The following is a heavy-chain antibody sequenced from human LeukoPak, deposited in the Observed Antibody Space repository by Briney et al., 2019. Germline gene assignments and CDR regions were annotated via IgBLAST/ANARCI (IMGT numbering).Heavy chain of an antibody. J-gene: IGHJ6*04. V-gene: IGHV3-74*01. CDR2: INSDGSST. CDR1: GFTFSSYW. D-gene: IGHD2-15*01. Sequence: GGSLRLSCAASGFTFSSYWMHWVRQAPGKGLVWVSRINSDGSSTSYADSVKGRVTISRDNAKNTLYLQMNSLRAEDTAVYYCARGGSYSPAQIYGMDVWGKGTTVTVSS. CDR3: ARGGSYSPAQIYGMDV.